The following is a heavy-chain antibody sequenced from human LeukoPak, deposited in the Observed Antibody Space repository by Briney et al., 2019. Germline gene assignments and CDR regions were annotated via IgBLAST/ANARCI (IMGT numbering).Heavy chain of an antibody. CDR3: ARGGSYCSGGSCYSGYNWFDP. D-gene: IGHD2-15*01. CDR2: IYPGDSDT. CDR1: GYSFTSYW. J-gene: IGHJ5*02. V-gene: IGHV5-51*01. Sequence: GESLKISCKGSGYSFTSYWIGWVRQMPWKGLEWMGIIYPGDSDTRYSPSFQGQVTISADKSISTAYLQWSSLKASDTAMYYCARGGSYCSGGSCYSGYNWFDPWGQGTLVTVSS.